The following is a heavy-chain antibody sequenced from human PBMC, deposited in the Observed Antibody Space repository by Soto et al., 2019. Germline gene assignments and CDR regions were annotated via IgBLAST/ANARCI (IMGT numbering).Heavy chain of an antibody. V-gene: IGHV4-59*01. CDR2: IYYSGST. J-gene: IGHJ5*02. Sequence: TSETLSLTCTVSGGSISSYYWSWIRQPPGKGLEWIGYIYYSGSTNYNPSLKSRVTISVDTSKNQFSLKLSSVTAADTAVYYCVALHNWFDPWGQGTLVTVSS. D-gene: IGHD2-15*01. CDR3: VALHNWFDP. CDR1: GGSISSYY.